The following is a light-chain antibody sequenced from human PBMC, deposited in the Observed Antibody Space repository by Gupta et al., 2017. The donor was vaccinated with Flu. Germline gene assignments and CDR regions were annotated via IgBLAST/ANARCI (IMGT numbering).Light chain of an antibody. CDR2: EAS. CDR1: QSVSRW. CDR3: QHESCSPGT. Sequence: PSTLSASVGDRVTITCRARQSVSRWLAWYQQKPGKAPKLLIYEASRGESGVPSRFGGSGSGTEFTLAISSRQPDDSATYYCQHESCSPGTFGQGTXVEIK. V-gene: IGKV1-5*03. J-gene: IGKJ1*01.